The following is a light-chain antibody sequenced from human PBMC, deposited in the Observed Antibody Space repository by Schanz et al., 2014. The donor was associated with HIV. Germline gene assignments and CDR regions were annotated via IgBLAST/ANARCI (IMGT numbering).Light chain of an antibody. CDR2: GTS. V-gene: IGKV3-20*01. Sequence: ERVMTQSPGTLSLSPGERATLSCRASQSLSNTYLAWYQQKPGQAPRLLIYGTSSRATGIPDRFSGSGSGTDFTLTISRLEPEDFAVYYCQQYGSSPRGFGQGTKVEIK. CDR1: QSLSNTY. CDR3: QQYGSSPRG. J-gene: IGKJ1*01.